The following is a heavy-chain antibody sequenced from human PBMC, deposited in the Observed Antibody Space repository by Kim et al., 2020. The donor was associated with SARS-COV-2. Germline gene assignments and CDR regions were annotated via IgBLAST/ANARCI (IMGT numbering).Heavy chain of an antibody. D-gene: IGHD3-22*01. Sequence: AETLSLTCTVSGFSISSYYWSWIRQPPGKGLEWIGYIYYSGITNYNPSLKSRVTISGDTSKNQFSLKLSSVTAADTAVYYCARVYDSSGYYRYYYGMDVLGPGTTLTVSS. J-gene: IGHJ6*02. V-gene: IGHV4-59*12. CDR3: ARVYDSSGYYRYYYGMDV. CDR1: GFSISSYY. CDR2: IYYSGIT.